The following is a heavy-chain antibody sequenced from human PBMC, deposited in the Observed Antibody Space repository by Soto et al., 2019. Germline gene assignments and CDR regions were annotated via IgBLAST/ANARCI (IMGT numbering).Heavy chain of an antibody. J-gene: IGHJ4*02. Sequence: EVQLVESGGGLVKPGGSLRLSCAASGFTFSSYSMNWLRQAPGKGLEWVSSISGGSIYILYADSVKGRFTISRDDAKNSLYLQMTSLRADDTAVYYCARFETVAPIGTEYWGQGTLITVSS. D-gene: IGHD4-17*01. CDR3: ARFETVAPIGTEY. CDR1: GFTFSSYS. CDR2: ISGGSIYI. V-gene: IGHV3-21*06.